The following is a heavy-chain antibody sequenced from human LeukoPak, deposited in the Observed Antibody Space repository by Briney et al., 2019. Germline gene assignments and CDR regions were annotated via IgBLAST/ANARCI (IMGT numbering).Heavy chain of an antibody. J-gene: IGHJ4*02. CDR2: IWYDGSNK. D-gene: IGHD6-13*01. Sequence: PGRSLRLSCAASGFTFSSYGMHWVRQAPVKGLEWVAVIWYDGSNKYYADSVKGRFTISRDNSKNTLYLQMNSLRAEDTAVYYCARGSGSSWSYFDYWGQGTLVTVSS. CDR3: ARGSGSSWSYFDY. CDR1: GFTFSSYG. V-gene: IGHV3-33*01.